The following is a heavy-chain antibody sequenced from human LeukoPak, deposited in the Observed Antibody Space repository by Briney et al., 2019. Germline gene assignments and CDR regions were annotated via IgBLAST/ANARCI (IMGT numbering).Heavy chain of an antibody. V-gene: IGHV4-39*01. CDR2: IYYSGST. CDR3: ARAPGVRGYSYGYEDY. CDR1: GGSISSSSYY. Sequence: SETLSLTCTVSGGSISSSSYYWGWIRQPPGKGLEWIGSIYYSGSTYYNPSLKSRVTISVDTSKNRFSLKLSSVTAADTAVYYCARAPGVRGYSYGYEDYWGQGTLVTVSS. J-gene: IGHJ4*02. D-gene: IGHD5-18*01.